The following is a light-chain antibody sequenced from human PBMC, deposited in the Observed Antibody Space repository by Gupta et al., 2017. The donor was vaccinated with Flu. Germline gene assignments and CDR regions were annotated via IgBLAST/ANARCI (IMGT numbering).Light chain of an antibody. CDR1: SNDVGNYNL. CDR2: EVS. Sequence: ITISGTGTSNDVGNYNLVSWYQQYPGKAPKVLIYEVSERPSGISDRFSGSKSGNTASLTISGLQAEDEGAYYCCSYAKSSPFWVFGGGTSLSVL. J-gene: IGLJ3*02. CDR3: CSYAKSSPFWV. V-gene: IGLV2-23*02.